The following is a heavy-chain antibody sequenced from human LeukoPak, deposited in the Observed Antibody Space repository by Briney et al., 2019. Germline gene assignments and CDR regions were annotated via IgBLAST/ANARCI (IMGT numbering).Heavy chain of an antibody. D-gene: IGHD2-21*02. J-gene: IGHJ6*03. V-gene: IGHV1-2*02. Sequence: ASVRLFCKASGYTFSGYYIQWVRQAPGQGLEWMGCINPHSGGTNYAQEFQGRVTMTRDTSISTAYMELSSLRPDDTAVYSCARGVTARGFYYYMDIWGKGTTVTISS. CDR3: ARGVTARGFYYYMDI. CDR1: GYTFSGYY. CDR2: INPHSGGT.